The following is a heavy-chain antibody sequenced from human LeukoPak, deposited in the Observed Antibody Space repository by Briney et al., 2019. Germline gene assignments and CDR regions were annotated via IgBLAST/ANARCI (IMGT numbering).Heavy chain of an antibody. D-gene: IGHD3-22*01. J-gene: IGHJ4*02. CDR1: GASIRSGSHY. Sequence: PSETLSLTCTVAGASIRSGSHYSAWIRQPPGKGLEWIGSIYYSGSTYYNPSLENRVTISIDTSKNHFSLKLSSLSAADTSVYYCAKRDDSGGNLVDLWGQGTLVTVSS. CDR3: AKRDDSGGNLVDL. CDR2: IYYSGST. V-gene: IGHV4-39*02.